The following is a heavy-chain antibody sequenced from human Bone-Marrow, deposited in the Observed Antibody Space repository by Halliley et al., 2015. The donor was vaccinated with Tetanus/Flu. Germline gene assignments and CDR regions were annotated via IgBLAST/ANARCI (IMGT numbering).Heavy chain of an antibody. CDR2: FSRDGNP. CDR3: ARGDYYDPPPDY. J-gene: IGHJ4*02. Sequence: LGGFSFFSRDGNPYSADSVKGRFPISRDNSKNSLYLQMNSLRAEDTAIYYCARGDYYDPPPDYWGQGTLVTVSS. D-gene: IGHD3-22*01. V-gene: IGHV3-53*01.